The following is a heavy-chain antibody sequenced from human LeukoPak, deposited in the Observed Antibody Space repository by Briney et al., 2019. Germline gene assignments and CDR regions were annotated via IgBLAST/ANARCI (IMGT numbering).Heavy chain of an antibody. CDR2: IQYDESNK. Sequence: GGSLRLSCAASGFTYRSYGMHWVRQAPGKGLEWVAFIQYDESNKKYADSVKGRFTISRDNSKNTLYLQMNSLRAEDTAVYYCAKGEDLSSGWYYDYWGQGTLVTVSS. J-gene: IGHJ4*02. CDR3: AKGEDLSSGWYYDY. V-gene: IGHV3-30*02. D-gene: IGHD6-19*01. CDR1: GFTYRSYG.